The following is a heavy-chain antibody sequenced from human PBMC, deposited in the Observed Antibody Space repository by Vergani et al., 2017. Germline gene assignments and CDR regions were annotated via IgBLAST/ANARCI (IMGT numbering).Heavy chain of an antibody. Sequence: QVQLVESGGGLVKPGGSLRLSCAASGFTFSDYYMSWIRQAPGKGLEWVSYISSSGSTIYYADSVKGRFTISRDNAKNSLYLQMNSLKTEDTAVYYCTRHDSYYGYAWFDPWGQGTLVTVSS. CDR3: TRHDSYYGYAWFDP. CDR2: ISSSGSTI. D-gene: IGHD1-26*01. V-gene: IGHV3-11*01. J-gene: IGHJ5*02. CDR1: GFTFSDYY.